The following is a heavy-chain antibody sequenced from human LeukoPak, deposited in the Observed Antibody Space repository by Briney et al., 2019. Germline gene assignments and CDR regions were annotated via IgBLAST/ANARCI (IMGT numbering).Heavy chain of an antibody. J-gene: IGHJ4*02. CDR2: INWNGGST. CDR3: ARIRDSSGYYYEMGAYYFDY. CDR1: GLKFDDYG. Sequence: PGGSLRLSCAASGLKFDDYGMSWVRQAPGRGLGWVSGINWNGGSTGYADSVKGRFTISRANAKNSLYLQMNSLRAEDTALYYCARIRDSSGYYYEMGAYYFDYWGQGTPVTVSS. V-gene: IGHV3-20*04. D-gene: IGHD3-22*01.